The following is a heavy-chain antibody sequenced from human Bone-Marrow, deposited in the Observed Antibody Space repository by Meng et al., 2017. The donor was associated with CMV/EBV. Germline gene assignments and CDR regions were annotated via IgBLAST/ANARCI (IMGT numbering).Heavy chain of an antibody. CDR2: INTDGSFT. D-gene: IGHD7-27*01. Sequence: EVQLVESGGGLVQPGVSLRLSCADSGFTFSNYWMHWVSQVPGEGLVWVSRINTDGSFTSYADSVKGRFTISRDNAKNTLYLQMNSLRVDDSAVYYCGRDLTGERDQWGQGTLVTVSS. CDR1: GFTFSNYW. CDR3: GRDLTGERDQ. V-gene: IGHV3-74*03. J-gene: IGHJ4*02.